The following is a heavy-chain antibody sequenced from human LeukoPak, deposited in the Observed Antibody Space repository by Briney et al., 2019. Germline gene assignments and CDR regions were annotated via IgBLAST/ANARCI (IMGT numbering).Heavy chain of an antibody. Sequence: GGSLRLSCAASGFTFSGSAMHWVRHASGKGLEWVGRIRSKANSYATAYAASVKGRFTISRDDSKNTAYLQMNSLKTEETAVYYCSRLNSYSSGYSYWGQGTLVTVSS. J-gene: IGHJ4*02. V-gene: IGHV3-73*01. CDR1: GFTFSGSA. D-gene: IGHD3-22*01. CDR3: SRLNSYSSGYSY. CDR2: IRSKANSYAT.